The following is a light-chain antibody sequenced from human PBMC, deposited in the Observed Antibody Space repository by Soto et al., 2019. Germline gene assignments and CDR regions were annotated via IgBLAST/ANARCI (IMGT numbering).Light chain of an antibody. CDR1: SSDVGSYNL. CDR2: EVT. CDR3: CSYAGSSTGV. V-gene: IGLV2-23*02. Sequence: QSALTQPASVSGSPGQSITISCTGTSSDVGSYNLVSWYQHHPGKAPKVMIYEVTKRPSGVSDRFSGSKSGNTASLTISGLQADDEADYYCCSYAGSSTGVFGGGTKLTVL. J-gene: IGLJ3*02.